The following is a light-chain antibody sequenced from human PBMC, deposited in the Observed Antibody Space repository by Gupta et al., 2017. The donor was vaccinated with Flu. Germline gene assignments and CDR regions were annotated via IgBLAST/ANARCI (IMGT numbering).Light chain of an antibody. CDR3: QEYSSYSWT. J-gene: IGKJ1*01. CDR1: QSISSW. Sequence: PSTLSASVGDRVTIGCRASQSISSWLAWYQQKPGKAPKLLIYKASSLESGVPSRFSGSGSGTEFTLTISSLQPDDFATYYCQEYSSYSWTFGQGTKVEIK. CDR2: KAS. V-gene: IGKV1-5*03.